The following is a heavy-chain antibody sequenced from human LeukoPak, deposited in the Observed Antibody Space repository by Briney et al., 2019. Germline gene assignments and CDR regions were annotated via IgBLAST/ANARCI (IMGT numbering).Heavy chain of an antibody. V-gene: IGHV4-59*08. CDR2: VYESGDT. D-gene: IGHD5-12*01. CDR3: ARHFLRGGFDS. J-gene: IGHJ5*01. CDR1: GGSISSYY. Sequence: SETLSLTCTVPGGSISSYYWSWIRQPLGKGLEWIAYVYESGDTRYKPSLRSRVTISLDTSKNQFSLKLTSVTAADTAVYYCARHFLRGGFDSWGQGTLVTVSS.